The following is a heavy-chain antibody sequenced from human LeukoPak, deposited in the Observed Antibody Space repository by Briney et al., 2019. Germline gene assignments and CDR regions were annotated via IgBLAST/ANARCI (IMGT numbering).Heavy chain of an antibody. V-gene: IGHV3-23*01. J-gene: IGHJ4*02. Sequence: GGSLRLSCAASGFTFSSYAMSWVRQAPGKGLEWVSVISNIGGTTYYADSVKGRFTISRDNSKNTLYLQMSSLRAEDTAVYYCARRMGYFDYWGQGTLVTVSS. CDR2: ISNIGGTT. CDR1: GFTFSSYA. CDR3: ARRMGYFDY.